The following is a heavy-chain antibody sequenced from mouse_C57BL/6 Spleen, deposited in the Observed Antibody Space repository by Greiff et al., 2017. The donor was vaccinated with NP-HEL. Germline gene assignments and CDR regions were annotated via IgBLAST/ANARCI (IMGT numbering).Heavy chain of an antibody. V-gene: IGHV1-82*01. D-gene: IGHD4-1*01. CDR3: ERLNWDAMDY. Sequence: QVQLQQSGPELVKPGASVKISCKASGYAFSSSWMNWVKQRPGKGLEWIGRIYPGDGDTNYNGKVKGKATLTADKSSSTAYMHPSSLTSDDSAVYFYERLNWDAMDYWGQGTSVTVSS. J-gene: IGHJ4*01. CDR2: IYPGDGDT. CDR1: GYAFSSSW.